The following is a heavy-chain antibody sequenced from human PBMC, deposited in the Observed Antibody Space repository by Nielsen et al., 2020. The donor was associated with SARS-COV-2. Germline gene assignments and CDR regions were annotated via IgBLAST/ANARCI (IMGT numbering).Heavy chain of an antibody. CDR3: ARDFDY. Sequence: ASVKVSCKASGYTFTSYGLSWVRQAPGLGPEWMGWISVYNGYTNYAQKLQGRVTMTTDTSTSTAYMELRTLTSDDTAVYYCARDFDYWGQGTLVTVSS. J-gene: IGHJ4*02. CDR1: GYTFTSYG. V-gene: IGHV1-18*01. CDR2: ISVYNGYT.